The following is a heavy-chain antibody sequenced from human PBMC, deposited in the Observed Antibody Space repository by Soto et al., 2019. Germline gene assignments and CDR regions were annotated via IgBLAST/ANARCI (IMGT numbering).Heavy chain of an antibody. V-gene: IGHV1-69*13. Sequence: RASVKVSCKASGGTFSSYAISWVRQAPGQGLEWMGGIIPIFGTANYAQKFQGRVTITADESTSTAYMELSSLRSEDTAVYYCARDLRDGYNYPMGYWGQGTLVTVSS. CDR3: ARDLRDGYNYPMGY. D-gene: IGHD5-12*01. CDR1: GGTFSSYA. J-gene: IGHJ4*02. CDR2: IIPIFGTA.